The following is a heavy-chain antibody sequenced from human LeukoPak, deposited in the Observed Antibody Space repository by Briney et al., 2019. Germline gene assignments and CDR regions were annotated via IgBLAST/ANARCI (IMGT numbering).Heavy chain of an antibody. CDR2: IYYSGNT. Sequence: SETLSLTCTVSGGSISSYYWSWIRQPPGKGLEWIGDIYYSGNTKYKPSLKSRVTISVDTSKNQFSLKLTSVTAADTAVYYCASVRNCSGGSCYQYWYFDLWGRGTLVTVSS. V-gene: IGHV4-59*01. J-gene: IGHJ2*01. D-gene: IGHD2-15*01. CDR1: GGSISSYY. CDR3: ASVRNCSGGSCYQYWYFDL.